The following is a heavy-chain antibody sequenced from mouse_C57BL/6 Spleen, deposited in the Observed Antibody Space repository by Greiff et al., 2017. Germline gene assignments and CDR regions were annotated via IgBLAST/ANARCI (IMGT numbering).Heavy chain of an antibody. CDR2: FYPGDGDT. CDR1: GYAFSSSC. V-gene: IGHV1-82*01. J-gene: IGHJ3*01. CDR3: ARDYYDYDGAWFAY. Sequence: QVQLQQSGPELVKPGASVKISCKASGYAFSSSCMNWVKQRPGKGLEWIGRFYPGDGDTNYNGKFKGKATLTADKSSSTAYLQLSILTSEDSAVYFGARDYYDYDGAWFAYWGQGTLVTVSA. D-gene: IGHD2-4*01.